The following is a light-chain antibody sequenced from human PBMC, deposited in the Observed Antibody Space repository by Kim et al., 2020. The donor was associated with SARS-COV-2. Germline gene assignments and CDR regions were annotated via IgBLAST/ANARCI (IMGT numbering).Light chain of an antibody. CDR3: QQYDNWPPRVT. CDR1: QSVRSN. Sequence: PGERATLSCRASQSVRSNLAWYQQKPGQAPRLLIYGASTRATGIPARFSGSGSGTEFTLTFSSLQSEDFAVYYCQQYDNWPPRVTFGPGTKVDIK. CDR2: GAS. V-gene: IGKV3-15*01. J-gene: IGKJ3*01.